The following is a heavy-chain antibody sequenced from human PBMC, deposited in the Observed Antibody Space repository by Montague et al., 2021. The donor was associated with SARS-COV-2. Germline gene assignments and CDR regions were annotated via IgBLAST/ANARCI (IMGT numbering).Heavy chain of an antibody. D-gene: IGHD3-22*01. CDR1: GGSFSGHS. Sequence: SETLSHTCAVYGGSFSGHSWTWIRQPPGKGLEWIGEINHSGGTNYNPSLKSRVTISVDTSKNQFSLKLSSLTAADTAVYYCARGLTDVTVILVFVGASLYFDSWGQGALVTVSS. CDR2: INHSGGT. J-gene: IGHJ4*02. V-gene: IGHV4-34*01. CDR3: ARGLTDVTVILVFVGASLYFDS.